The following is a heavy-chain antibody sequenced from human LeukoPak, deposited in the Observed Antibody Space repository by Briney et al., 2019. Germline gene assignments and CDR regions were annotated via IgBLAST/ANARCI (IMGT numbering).Heavy chain of an antibody. D-gene: IGHD6-6*01. CDR3: ARRLSGKLSIAALTDY. CDR1: GGSISSSSYY. CDR2: IYYSGST. J-gene: IGHJ4*02. Sequence: PSETLSLTCTVSGGSISSSSYYWGWIRQPPGKGLEWIGSIYYSGSTYYNPSLKSRVTISVDTSKNQFSLKLSSVTAADTAVYYCARRLSGKLSIAALTDYWGQGTLVTVSS. V-gene: IGHV4-39*01.